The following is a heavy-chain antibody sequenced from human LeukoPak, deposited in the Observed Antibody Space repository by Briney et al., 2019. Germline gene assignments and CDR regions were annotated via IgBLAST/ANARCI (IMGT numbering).Heavy chain of an antibody. J-gene: IGHJ6*02. CDR3: IRDRFYAMDA. V-gene: IGHV3-74*03. Sequence: GGSLRLSCAAPGVTSRNSWMHWVRQAPGKGLVWVARITIDGSSTTYADSVKGRFTISRDNAKDTVYLQMNSLRVEDTAVYYCIRDRFYAMDAWGQGTTVIVSS. CDR2: ITIDGSST. CDR1: GVTSRNSW.